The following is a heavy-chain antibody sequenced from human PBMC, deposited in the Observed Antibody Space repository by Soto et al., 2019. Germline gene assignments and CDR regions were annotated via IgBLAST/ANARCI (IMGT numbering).Heavy chain of an antibody. J-gene: IGHJ6*02. CDR1: GFTFSNYW. Sequence: TGGSLRLSCVASGFTFSNYWMHWVRQTPGKGLVWVSRISKDGNNPNYADSVRGRFTISRDNAKNSLYLQMNSLRDEDTAVYYCAGEIMITFGGVIAPAYGMDVWGQGTTVTVSS. D-gene: IGHD3-16*02. V-gene: IGHV3-74*01. CDR2: ISKDGNNP. CDR3: AGEIMITFGGVIAPAYGMDV.